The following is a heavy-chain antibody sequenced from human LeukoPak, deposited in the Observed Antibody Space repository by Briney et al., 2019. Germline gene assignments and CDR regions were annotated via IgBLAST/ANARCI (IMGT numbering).Heavy chain of an antibody. D-gene: IGHD3-10*01. CDR3: AKDSSPGYYGSGINTCIGY. CDR2: ISGSGGST. Sequence: GGSLRLSCAASGFTFSNAWMSWVRQAPGKGLEWVSAISGSGGSTYYADSVKGRFTISRDNSKNTLYLQMNSLRAEDTAVYYCAKDSSPGYYGSGINTCIGYWGQGSLVTVSS. CDR1: GFTFSNAW. V-gene: IGHV3-23*01. J-gene: IGHJ4*02.